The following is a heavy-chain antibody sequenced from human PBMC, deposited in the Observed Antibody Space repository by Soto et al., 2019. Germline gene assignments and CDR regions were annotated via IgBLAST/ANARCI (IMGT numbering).Heavy chain of an antibody. J-gene: IGHJ4*02. D-gene: IGHD3-16*01. CDR1: GDSVSSNSAA. CDR3: ARELSPPRFPGGGVYFDY. Sequence: KQSQTLSLTCAISGDSVSSNSAAWNWIRQSPSRGLEWLGRTYYRSKWYNDYAVSVKSRITINPDTSKNQFSLQLNSVTPEDTAVYYCARELSPPRFPGGGVYFDYWGQGTLVTVSS. CDR2: TYYRSKWYN. V-gene: IGHV6-1*01.